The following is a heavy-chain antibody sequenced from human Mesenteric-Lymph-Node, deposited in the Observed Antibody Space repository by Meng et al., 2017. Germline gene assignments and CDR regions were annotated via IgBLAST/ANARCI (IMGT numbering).Heavy chain of an antibody. J-gene: IGHJ3*01. CDR1: GYPISSGYY. D-gene: IGHD3-22*01. V-gene: IGHV4-28*03. CDR3: AGVDYYETSVGAFDL. Sequence: SDILSFTFAASGYPISSGYYCGWTRQPPGKGLEWMGYMSYSGPDEHNPSHKSRIAMTRDTTKSQFSQNLASVKAADTAVYYCAGVDYYETSVGAFDLWGQGTLVTVSS. CDR2: MSYSGPD.